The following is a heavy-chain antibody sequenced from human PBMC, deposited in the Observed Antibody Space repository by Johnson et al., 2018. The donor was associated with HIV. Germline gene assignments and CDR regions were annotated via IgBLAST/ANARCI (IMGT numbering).Heavy chain of an antibody. CDR1: GFTFSDYY. Sequence: MLLVESGGGLVQPGGSLRLSCAASGFTFSDYYMSWVRQAPGKGLEWVATIKGDGSGQDYVDSVEGRFTISRDYAKNSLYVQMNSLRAEDTAVYYCARLRWGSGDPLHDAFDIWGQGTMVTVSS. V-gene: IGHV3-7*01. D-gene: IGHD2-21*01. J-gene: IGHJ3*02. CDR3: ARLRWGSGDPLHDAFDI. CDR2: IKGDGSGQ.